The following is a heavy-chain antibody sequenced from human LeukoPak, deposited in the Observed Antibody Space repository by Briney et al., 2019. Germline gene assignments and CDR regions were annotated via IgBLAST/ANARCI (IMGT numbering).Heavy chain of an antibody. CDR1: GGTFSSYA. Sequence: VASVKVSCKASGGTFSSYAISWVRQAPGQGLEWMGRIIPIFGTANYAQKFQGRVTITTDESTSTAYMELSSLRSEDTAVYYCARDGYSSGWYVRGFDYWGQGTLVTVSS. CDR2: IIPIFGTA. V-gene: IGHV1-69*05. J-gene: IGHJ4*02. CDR3: ARDGYSSGWYVRGFDY. D-gene: IGHD6-19*01.